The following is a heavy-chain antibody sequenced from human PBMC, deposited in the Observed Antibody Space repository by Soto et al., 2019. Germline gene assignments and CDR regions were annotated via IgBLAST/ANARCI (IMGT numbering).Heavy chain of an antibody. CDR2: INPSGGST. CDR1: GYTFTSYY. V-gene: IGHV1-46*01. CDR3: ARGEYDYVWGSYRYQYFDY. Sequence: GASVKVSCKASGYTFTSYYMHWVRQAPGQGLEWMGIINPSGGSTSYAQKFQGRVTMTRDTSTSTVYMELSSLRSEDTAVYYCARGEYDYVWGSYRYQYFDYWGQGTLVTVSS. D-gene: IGHD3-16*02. J-gene: IGHJ4*02.